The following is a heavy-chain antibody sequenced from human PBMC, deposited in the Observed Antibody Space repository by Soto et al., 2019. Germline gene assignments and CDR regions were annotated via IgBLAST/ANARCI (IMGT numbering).Heavy chain of an antibody. V-gene: IGHV3-53*01. J-gene: IGHJ6*02. CDR2: LYSGGST. Sequence: GGSLRLSCAASGLTVSSIYMNWVCQAPGKGLEWVSVLYSGGSTHYAGSVKGRFIISRDNSKNTLYLQMNSLRVEDTAVYYCARDTLAYCGGDCFQEDYYYGMDVWGQGTTVTVSS. D-gene: IGHD2-21*02. CDR1: GLTVSSIY. CDR3: ARDTLAYCGGDCFQEDYYYGMDV.